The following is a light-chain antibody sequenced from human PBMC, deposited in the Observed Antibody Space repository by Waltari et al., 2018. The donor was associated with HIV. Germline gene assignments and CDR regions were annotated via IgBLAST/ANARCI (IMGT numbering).Light chain of an antibody. CDR3: KSRDSSGNHVL. J-gene: IGLJ2*01. V-gene: IGLV3-19*01. CDR2: GKN. CDR1: NLIPYS. Sequence: SSELTQDATVSVAWGQTVRITCQGDNLIPYSASLYQQKPGQAPVLVIFGKNNRPSGIPDRFSGSTAGNTASLTITGAQAEDEADYYCKSRDSSGNHVLFGGGTKLTVL.